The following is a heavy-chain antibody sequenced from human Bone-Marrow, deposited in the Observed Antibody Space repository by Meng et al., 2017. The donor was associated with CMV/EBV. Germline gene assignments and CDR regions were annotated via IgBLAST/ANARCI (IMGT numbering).Heavy chain of an antibody. CDR2: ISSSGSTI. V-gene: IGHV3-48*04. CDR1: GFTFSSYW. J-gene: IGHJ6*02. CDR3: ARDRIVVVPAADHYYYYGMDV. D-gene: IGHD2-2*01. Sequence: GGSLRLSCAASGFTFSSYWMSWVRQAPGKGLEWVSYISSSGSTIYYADSVKGRFTISRDNAKNSLYLQMNSLRAEDTAVYYCARDRIVVVPAADHYYYYGMDVWGQGTTVTVSS.